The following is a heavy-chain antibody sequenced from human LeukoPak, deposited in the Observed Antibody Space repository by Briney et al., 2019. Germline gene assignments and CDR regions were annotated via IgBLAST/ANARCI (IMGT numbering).Heavy chain of an antibody. D-gene: IGHD2-15*01. CDR2: ISGSGDST. Sequence: GGSLRLSCAVAGFTFSNYAMTWVRQAPGKGLERVSGISGSGDSTNDPDSVKGRFGVSRDNSKNTMFLQMNSLRAEDTALYYCARVACSGGSCHYYFDYWGQGTLVTVSS. V-gene: IGHV3-23*01. J-gene: IGHJ4*02. CDR1: GFTFSNYA. CDR3: ARVACSGGSCHYYFDY.